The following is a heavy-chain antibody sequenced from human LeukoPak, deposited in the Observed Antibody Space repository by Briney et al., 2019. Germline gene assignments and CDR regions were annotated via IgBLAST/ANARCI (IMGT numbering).Heavy chain of an antibody. V-gene: IGHV3-66*02. CDR2: IYSGGST. CDR3: ARDPRPDVSLDDAFDI. CDR1: GFTVSSNY. J-gene: IGHJ3*02. Sequence: PGGSLRLSCAASGFTVSSNYMSWVRQAPGKGLEWVSVIYSGGSTYYADSVKGRFTISRDNSKNTLYLQMNSLRAEDTAVYYCARDPRPDVSLDDAFDIWGQGTMVTVSS. D-gene: IGHD3-10*02.